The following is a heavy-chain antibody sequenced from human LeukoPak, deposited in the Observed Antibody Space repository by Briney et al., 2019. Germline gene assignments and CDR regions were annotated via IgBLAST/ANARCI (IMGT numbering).Heavy chain of an antibody. J-gene: IGHJ4*02. D-gene: IGHD1-14*01. CDR1: GFTFSSYA. CDR3: AKLDTRGTRYYFDY. CDR2: ISGSGGST. V-gene: IGHV3-23*01. Sequence: GGSLRLSCAASGFTFSSYAMSWVRQAPGKGLEWVSAISGSGGSTYYADSVKGRFTISRDNSKNTLYLQMNSLRAEDTAVYYCAKLDTRGTRYYFDYWGQGTLSPSPQ.